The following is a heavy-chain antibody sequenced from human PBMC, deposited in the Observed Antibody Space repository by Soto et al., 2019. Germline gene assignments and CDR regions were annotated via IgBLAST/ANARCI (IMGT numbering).Heavy chain of an antibody. D-gene: IGHD5-18*01. V-gene: IGHV1-69*13. Sequence: SVKVSCKASGGTFSSYAISWVRQAPGQGLEWMGGIIPIFGTANYAQKFQGRVTITADESTSTAYMELSSLRSEDTAVYYCARDRREGIQLWSTKPYYYYYGMDVWGQGTTVTVSS. CDR3: ARDRREGIQLWSTKPYYYYYGMDV. CDR2: IIPIFGTA. J-gene: IGHJ6*02. CDR1: GGTFSSYA.